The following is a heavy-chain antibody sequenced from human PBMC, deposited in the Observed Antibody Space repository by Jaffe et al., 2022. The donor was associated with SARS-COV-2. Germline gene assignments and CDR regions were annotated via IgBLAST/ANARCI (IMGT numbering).Heavy chain of an antibody. V-gene: IGHV4-39*01. CDR2: IYYSGST. CDR3: ARPLMSGYYTTSFDI. J-gene: IGHJ3*02. D-gene: IGHD3-3*01. CDR1: GGSISSSTYY. Sequence: QLQLQESGPGLVKPSETLSLTCTVSGGSISSSTYYWVWIRQSPEKGLEWIGSIYYSGSTYYNPSLKSRVTISVDTSKNQFSLKLGSVTAADTAVYYCARPLMSGYYTTSFDIWGQGTMVTVSS.